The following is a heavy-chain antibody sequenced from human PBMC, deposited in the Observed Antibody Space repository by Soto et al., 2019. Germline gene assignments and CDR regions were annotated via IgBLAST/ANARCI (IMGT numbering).Heavy chain of an antibody. D-gene: IGHD2-15*01. V-gene: IGHV1-18*04. Sequence: EASVKVSCKASGYTFTSYGISWVRQAPGQGLEWMGWISAYNGNTNYAQKLQGRVTMTTDTSTSTAYMELRSLRSDDTAVYYCAREEYCSGGSCFRRGAVAHPGGGAFDIWGQGTMVTVSS. CDR3: AREEYCSGGSCFRRGAVAHPGGGAFDI. CDR1: GYTFTSYG. CDR2: ISAYNGNT. J-gene: IGHJ3*02.